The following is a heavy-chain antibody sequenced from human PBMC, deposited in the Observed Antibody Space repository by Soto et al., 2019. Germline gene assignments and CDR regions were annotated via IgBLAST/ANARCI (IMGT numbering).Heavy chain of an antibody. CDR3: ASYYYYYYYMDG. CDR2: IYYSGST. J-gene: IGHJ6*03. Sequence: QLQLQESGPGLVKPSETLSLTCTVSGGSISSSYYYWGWIRQPPGKGLEWIGSIYYSGSTFYNPSLKSRFTIAVDTSKNQFSLKLSSVSAADTAVYYCASYYYYYYYMDGWGKGTKVTV. CDR1: GGSISSSYYY. V-gene: IGHV4-39*01.